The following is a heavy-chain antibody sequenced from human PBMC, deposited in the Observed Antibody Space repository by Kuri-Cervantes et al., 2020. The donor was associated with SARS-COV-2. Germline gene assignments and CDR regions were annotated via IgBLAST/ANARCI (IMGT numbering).Heavy chain of an antibody. J-gene: IGHJ5*02. D-gene: IGHD4-17*01. CDR2: INPNSGGT. V-gene: IGHV1-2*06. Sequence: ASVKVSCKASGYTFTGYYMHWVRQAPGQGLEWMGRINPNSGGTNYAQKFQGRVTMTRDTSISTAYLQWSSLKASDTAMYYCARRYGDHGNWFDPWGQGTLVTVSS. CDR3: ARRYGDHGNWFDP. CDR1: GYTFTGYY.